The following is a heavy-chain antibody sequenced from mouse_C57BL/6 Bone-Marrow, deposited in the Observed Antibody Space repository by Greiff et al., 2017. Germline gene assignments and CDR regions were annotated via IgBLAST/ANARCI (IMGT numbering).Heavy chain of an antibody. CDR2: INPNNGGT. CDR1: GYTFTDYN. J-gene: IGHJ2*01. V-gene: IGHV1-22*01. CDR3: ARGTTVVAHYFDY. Sequence: EVQLVESGPELVKPGASVKMSCKASGYTFTDYNMHWVKQSNGKSLEWIGYINPNNGGTSYNQKFKGKATLTVNKSSSTAYMELRSLTSEDSAVYYCARGTTVVAHYFDYWGQGTTLTVSS. D-gene: IGHD1-1*01.